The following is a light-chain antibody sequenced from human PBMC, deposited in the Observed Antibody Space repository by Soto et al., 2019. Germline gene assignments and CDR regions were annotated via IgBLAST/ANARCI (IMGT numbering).Light chain of an antibody. J-gene: IGLJ1*01. CDR2: SNN. CDR3: ASWDDGLDGLDI. Sequence: QSVLTQPPSASGTPGQRVTISCSGSSADFGSSTVNSYQQLPGADPKLLIYSNNRRPSGVADRFSGSKSGTSASLAISGLQSADEADYYCASWDDGLDGLDIFGNGTKLTVL. CDR1: SADFGSST. V-gene: IGLV1-44*01.